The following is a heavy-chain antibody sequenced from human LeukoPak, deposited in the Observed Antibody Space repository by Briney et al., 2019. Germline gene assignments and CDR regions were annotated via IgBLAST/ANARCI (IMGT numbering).Heavy chain of an antibody. Sequence: GGSLRLSCAASGFTFSDYYMSWIRQAAGKGLEWVSYISSSGSTIYYADSVKGRFTISRDNAKNSLYLQMNSLRAEDTAVYYCARGRYYDSSGYAIDYWGQGTLVTVSS. V-gene: IGHV3-11*01. CDR3: ARGRYYDSSGYAIDY. CDR1: GFTFSDYY. D-gene: IGHD3-22*01. J-gene: IGHJ4*02. CDR2: ISSSGSTI.